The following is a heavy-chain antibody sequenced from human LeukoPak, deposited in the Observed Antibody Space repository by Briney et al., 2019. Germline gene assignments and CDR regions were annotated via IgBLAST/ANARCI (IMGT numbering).Heavy chain of an antibody. J-gene: IGHJ4*02. CDR1: GFTFSAYW. V-gene: IGHV3-74*01. CDR3: ARDLNWLLFDY. D-gene: IGHD3/OR15-3a*01. CDR2: VKYDGSTT. Sequence: GASLRLSCAASGFTFSAYWMHWVRQAPGEGMVWVSRVKYDGSTTAYADSVKGRFTISRDNTRNILYLEMNSLRVEDTAVYYCARDLNWLLFDYWGQGALVTVPS.